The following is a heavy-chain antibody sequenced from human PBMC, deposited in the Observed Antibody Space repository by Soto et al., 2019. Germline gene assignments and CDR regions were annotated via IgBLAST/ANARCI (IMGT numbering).Heavy chain of an antibody. CDR3: ATPYGSGSYYKTSFDY. J-gene: IGHJ4*02. CDR2: FDPEDGET. Sequence: ASVKVSCKVSGYTLTELSMHWVRQAPGKGLEWMGGFDPEDGETIYAQKFQGRVTMTEDTSTDTAYMELSSLRSEDTAVYYCATPYGSGSYYKTSFDYWGQGTLVTVSS. D-gene: IGHD3-10*01. CDR1: GYTLTELS. V-gene: IGHV1-24*01.